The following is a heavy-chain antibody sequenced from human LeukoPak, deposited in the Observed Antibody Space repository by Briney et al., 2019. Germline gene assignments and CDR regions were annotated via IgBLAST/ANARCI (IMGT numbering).Heavy chain of an antibody. J-gene: IGHJ4*02. CDR3: AKDPPHYYDSSRPYYFDY. Sequence: PGGSLRLSCAASGFTFSSYGMHWVRQAPGKGLEWVSAISGSGGSTYYADSVKGRFTISRDNSKNTLYLQMNSLRAEDTAVYYCAKDPPHYYDSSRPYYFDYWGQGTLVTVSS. CDR1: GFTFSSYG. CDR2: ISGSGGST. D-gene: IGHD3-22*01. V-gene: IGHV3-23*01.